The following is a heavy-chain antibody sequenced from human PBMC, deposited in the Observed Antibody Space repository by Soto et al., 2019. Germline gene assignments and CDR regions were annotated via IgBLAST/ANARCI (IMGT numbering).Heavy chain of an antibody. CDR3: AGVAAEGWFEP. V-gene: IGHV3-33*01. D-gene: IGHD6-13*01. CDR2: IWYDGTNK. CDR1: GFTISSYG. J-gene: IGHJ5*02. Sequence: QMHLVESGGGGVQPGRSLRHSCAASGFTISSYGMHWVRQAPGKGLEWVAVIWYDGTNKYYADSVKGRITISRDISKSTLYLQRNTPRVEDTAVYHCAGVAAEGWFEPWGQGSLVTVSS.